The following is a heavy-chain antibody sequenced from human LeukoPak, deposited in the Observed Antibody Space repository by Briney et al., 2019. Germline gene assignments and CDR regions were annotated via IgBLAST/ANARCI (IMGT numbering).Heavy chain of an antibody. CDR3: ARGGVCSSTSCYNDY. D-gene: IGHD2-2*01. Sequence: GRSLRLSCAASGFTFSTYGMHWVRQAPGKGLEWVAVIWYDGSNQYYADWVKGRFTISRDNSKNTPFLQMNSLRAEDTAVYYCARGGVCSSTSCYNDYWGQGTLVTVSS. V-gene: IGHV3-33*01. CDR1: GFTFSTYG. J-gene: IGHJ4*02. CDR2: IWYDGSNQ.